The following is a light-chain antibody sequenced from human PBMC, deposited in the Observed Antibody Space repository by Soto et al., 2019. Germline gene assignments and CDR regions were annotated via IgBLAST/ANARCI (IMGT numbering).Light chain of an antibody. CDR2: GAS. CDR1: QSVGSNY. Sequence: EIVLTQSPGTLSLSPGERATLSCRASQSVGSNYLAWYQQKPGQAPRLLIYGASSRATGIPDRFSGSGSGTDFPLTISSLEPEDFAVYYCQHYCSSPLYTFGQGTKLVIK. J-gene: IGKJ2*01. CDR3: QHYCSSPLYT. V-gene: IGKV3-20*01.